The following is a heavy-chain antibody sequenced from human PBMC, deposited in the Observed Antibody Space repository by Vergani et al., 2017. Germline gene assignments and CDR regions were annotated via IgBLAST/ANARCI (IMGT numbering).Heavy chain of an antibody. CDR2: IRSKAYGGTT. Sequence: EVQLVESGGGLVKPGRSLRLSCTASGFTFGDYAMSWFRQAPGKGLEWVGFIRSKAYGGTTEYAASVKGRFTISRDDSKSIAYLQMNSLKTEDTAVYYCTRDTSSSCESDAFDIWGQGTMVTVSS. V-gene: IGHV3-49*05. D-gene: IGHD6-13*01. CDR1: GFTFGDYA. J-gene: IGHJ3*02. CDR3: TRDTSSSCESDAFDI.